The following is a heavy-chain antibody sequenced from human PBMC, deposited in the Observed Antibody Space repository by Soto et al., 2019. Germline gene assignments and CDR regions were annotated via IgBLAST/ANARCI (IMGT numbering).Heavy chain of an antibody. CDR2: IYYSGST. CDR3: ASLWGWSLDY. V-gene: IGHV4-59*08. D-gene: IGHD3-16*01. CDR1: GGSISSYY. Sequence: QVQLQESGPGLVKPSETLSLTCTVSGGSISSYYWSWIRQPPGKGLEWIGYIYYSGSTNYNPSLTSRFPISVATSTNQFSLKLTSVTAADTAVYYCASLWGWSLDYWGQGTLVTVSS. J-gene: IGHJ4*02.